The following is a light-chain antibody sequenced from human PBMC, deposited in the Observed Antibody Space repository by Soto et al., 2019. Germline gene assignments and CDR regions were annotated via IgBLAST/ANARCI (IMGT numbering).Light chain of an antibody. J-gene: IGKJ5*01. Sequence: PRERATLSCRASQSVTSNYLAWYQQKPGQAPRLLIYDASNRATGIPARFSGSGSGTDFTLTINSLEPEDFAVYYCQQRSNWPSITFGQGTLLEI. V-gene: IGKV3-11*01. CDR1: QSVTSNY. CDR2: DAS. CDR3: QQRSNWPSIT.